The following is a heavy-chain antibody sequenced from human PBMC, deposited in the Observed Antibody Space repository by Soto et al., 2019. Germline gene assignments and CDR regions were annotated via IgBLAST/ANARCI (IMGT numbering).Heavy chain of an antibody. CDR2: FFYTGST. V-gene: IGHV4-61*03. Sequence: QVQLQESGPGLVKSSETLSLTCTVSGGSVSSEHYYWNWILQPPGKGLEWIGYFFYTGSTNYIPSRESRLTMSVDVSKNHFSLRLNSVTAADTAVYYCAGGTDGKKVAYWGQGALVTVSS. J-gene: IGHJ4*02. CDR3: AGGTDGKKVAY. D-gene: IGHD5-12*01. CDR1: GGSVSSEHYY.